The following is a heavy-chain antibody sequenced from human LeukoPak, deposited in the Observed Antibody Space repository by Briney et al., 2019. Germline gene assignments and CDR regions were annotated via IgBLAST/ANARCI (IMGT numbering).Heavy chain of an antibody. CDR3: AKDKNDILTGPDY. CDR2: INQDGSGK. CDR1: GFTFSTYW. Sequence: GGSLRLSCAASGFTFSTYWMTWVRQAPGKGLEWVANINQDGSGKYYVDSVKGRFTISRDSAKNSLYLQMNSLRAEDTALYYCAKDKNDILTGPDYWGQGTLVTVSS. J-gene: IGHJ4*02. D-gene: IGHD3-9*01. V-gene: IGHV3-7*05.